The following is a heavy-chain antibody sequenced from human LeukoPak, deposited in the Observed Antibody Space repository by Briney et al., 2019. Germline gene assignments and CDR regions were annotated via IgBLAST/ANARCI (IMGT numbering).Heavy chain of an antibody. CDR3: ARGYGSGITGWFDP. V-gene: IGHV4-59*12. CDR2: IHYSGST. Sequence: SETLSLTCTVSGGSISSYYWSWIRQPPGKGLEWIGHIHYSGSTDYNPSLKSRVTISVDTSKNQFSVNLSSVTAADTAVYYCARGYGSGITGWFDPWGQGTLVTVSS. J-gene: IGHJ5*02. D-gene: IGHD3-10*01. CDR1: GGSISSYY.